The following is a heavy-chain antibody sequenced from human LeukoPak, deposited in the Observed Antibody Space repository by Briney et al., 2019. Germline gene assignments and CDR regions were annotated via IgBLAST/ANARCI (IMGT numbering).Heavy chain of an antibody. CDR2: INPNSGGT. CDR1: GYTFTGYY. Sequence: ASVKVSCKVSGYTFTGYYLNWVRQAPGQGLEWMGRINPNSGGTNSGQKFQGRVTMTRDTSISTAYLELSSLTFDDTAVYYCARVDAASLAVHYWGQGTLVTVSS. V-gene: IGHV1-2*02. J-gene: IGHJ4*02. D-gene: IGHD6-13*01. CDR3: ARVDAASLAVHY.